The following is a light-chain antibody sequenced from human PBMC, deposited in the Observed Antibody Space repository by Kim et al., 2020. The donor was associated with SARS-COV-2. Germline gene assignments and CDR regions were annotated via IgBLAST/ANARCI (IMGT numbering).Light chain of an antibody. Sequence: ATINCKSSQSVLYWSDNKNYFAWYQQKPGQPPKLIINWASTRESGVPDRFSGSVSGTDFTLTTSSLQAEDVAVYYCQQFHSSPITFGQGTRLEIK. CDR2: WAS. V-gene: IGKV4-1*01. CDR1: QSVLYWSDNKNY. CDR3: QQFHSSPIT. J-gene: IGKJ5*01.